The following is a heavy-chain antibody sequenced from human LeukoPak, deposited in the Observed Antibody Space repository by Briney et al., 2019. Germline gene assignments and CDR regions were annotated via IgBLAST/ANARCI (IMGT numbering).Heavy chain of an antibody. J-gene: IGHJ4*02. V-gene: IGHV4-34*01. CDR3: ALDPYYDSSGYYFDY. D-gene: IGHD3-22*01. Sequence: SETLSLTCAVYGVSFSGYYWSWIRQPPGKGLEWIGEINHSGSTNYNPSLKSRVTISVDTSKNQFSLKLSSVTAADTAVYYCALDPYYDSSGYYFDYWGQGPLVTVSS. CDR2: INHSGST. CDR1: GVSFSGYY.